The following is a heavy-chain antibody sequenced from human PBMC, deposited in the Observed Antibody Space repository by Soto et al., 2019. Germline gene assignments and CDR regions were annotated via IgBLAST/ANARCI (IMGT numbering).Heavy chain of an antibody. CDR3: ARDHAWAMYSALYYYYGMDV. Sequence: AASVKVSCKASGYTFTSYDINWVRQATGQGLEWMGWMNPNSGNTGYAQKFQGRVTMTRNTSISTAYMELSSLRSEDTAVYYCARDHAWAMYSALYYYYGMDVWGQGTTVTVSS. CDR1: GYTFTSYD. D-gene: IGHD1-26*01. J-gene: IGHJ6*02. V-gene: IGHV1-8*01. CDR2: MNPNSGNT.